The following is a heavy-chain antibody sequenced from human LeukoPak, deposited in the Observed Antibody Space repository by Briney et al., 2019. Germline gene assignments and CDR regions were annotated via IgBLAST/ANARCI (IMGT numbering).Heavy chain of an antibody. Sequence: SVKVSCKASGGTFRSYAINWVRRAPGKGLEWMGGIIPMINSPKFAQRFQGRVTFTEDDSTSTAYMEVSSLRSEDTAVYYCAIFQGTYGDNDYDYWGQGTLVTVSS. D-gene: IGHD4-17*01. J-gene: IGHJ4*02. CDR3: AIFQGTYGDNDYDY. V-gene: IGHV1-69*13. CDR1: GGTFRSYA. CDR2: IIPMINSP.